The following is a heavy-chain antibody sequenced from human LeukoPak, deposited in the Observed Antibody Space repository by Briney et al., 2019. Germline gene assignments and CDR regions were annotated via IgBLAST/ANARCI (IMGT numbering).Heavy chain of an antibody. V-gene: IGHV3-23*01. CDR2: ISGSGGST. CDR1: GFTFSSYA. D-gene: IGHD3-3*01. J-gene: IGHJ6*03. CDR3: ARDPHDFWSGYYSPFGYYYYYYMDV. Sequence: GGSLRLSCAASGFTFSSYAMSWVRQAPGKGLEWVSAISGSGGSTYYADSVKGRFTISRDNAKNSLYLQMNSLRAEDTAVYYCARDPHDFWSGYYSPFGYYYYYYMDVWGKGTTVTVSS.